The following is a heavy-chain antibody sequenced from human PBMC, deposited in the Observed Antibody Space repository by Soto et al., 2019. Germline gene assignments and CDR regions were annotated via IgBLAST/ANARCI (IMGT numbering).Heavy chain of an antibody. Sequence: QVQLQESGPGLVKPSQTLSLTCTVSGGSISSGGYYWSWIRQHPGKGLEWIGYIYYSGSTYYNPSLKSRVTISVDTSKNQFSLKLSSVTVADTAVYYCARDYSHGDYVGWFDPWGQGTLVTVSS. CDR1: GGSISSGGYY. CDR2: IYYSGST. D-gene: IGHD4-17*01. J-gene: IGHJ5*02. CDR3: ARDYSHGDYVGWFDP. V-gene: IGHV4-31*03.